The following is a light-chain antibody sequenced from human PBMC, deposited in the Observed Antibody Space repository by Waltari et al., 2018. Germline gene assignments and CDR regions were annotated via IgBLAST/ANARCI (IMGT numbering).Light chain of an antibody. CDR2: DDS. V-gene: IGLV3-21*02. CDR3: QVWDASGDQAV. CDR1: NIGTLN. J-gene: IGLJ2*01. Sequence: SFVLTQSPSISVAPGQTARISCGGDNIGTLNVYWYQQKPGQAPVLVLFDDSGRPSGIPGRFSGSNSGDTATLTISGVEAGDEADYFCQVWDASGDQAVFGGGTKLTVL.